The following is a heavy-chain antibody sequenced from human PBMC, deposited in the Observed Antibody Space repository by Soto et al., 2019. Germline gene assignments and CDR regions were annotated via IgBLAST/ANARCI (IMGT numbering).Heavy chain of an antibody. Sequence: PSVKVSCKASGYTFTGYYMHWVRQAPGQGLEWMGWINPNSGGTNYAQKFQGRVTMTRDTSISTAYMELSRLRSDDTAVYYCARDLRYNWNDQGLKYGMDVWGQGTTVTVSS. CDR2: INPNSGGT. V-gene: IGHV1-2*02. J-gene: IGHJ6*02. D-gene: IGHD1-1*01. CDR1: GYTFTGYY. CDR3: ARDLRYNWNDQGLKYGMDV.